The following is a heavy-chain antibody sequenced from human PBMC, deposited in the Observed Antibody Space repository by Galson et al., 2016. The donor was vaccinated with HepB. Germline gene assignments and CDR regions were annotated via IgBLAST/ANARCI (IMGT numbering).Heavy chain of an antibody. V-gene: IGHV3-30*18. D-gene: IGHD3-9*01. CDR1: GFTFSSYG. Sequence: SLRLSCAASGFTFSSYGMHWVRQAPGKGLEWVAVISHDGSNRQYVDSVRGRFTISRDNAKNTLYLHMNSLRAEDTAVYYCVKDRPTYVTYDILSGYLGGDYWGQGTLVTVSS. CDR3: VKDRPTYVTYDILSGYLGGDY. J-gene: IGHJ4*02. CDR2: ISHDGSNR.